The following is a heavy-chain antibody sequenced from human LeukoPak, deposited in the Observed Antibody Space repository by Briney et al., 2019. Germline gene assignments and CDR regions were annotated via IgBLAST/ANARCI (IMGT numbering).Heavy chain of an antibody. CDR1: GFTFRNAS. J-gene: IGHJ4*02. V-gene: IGHV3-15*01. D-gene: IGHD5-18*01. CDR3: AHRDTTMVRVDY. Sequence: GGSLRLSSAASGFTFRNASMSWVRQAPGKGLEWVGRIKSKTDGGTTDYAAPVKGRFTISRDDSKNTLYLQMNSLTTEDTAVYFCAHRDTTMVRVDYWGQGTLVTVSS. CDR2: IKSKTDGGTT.